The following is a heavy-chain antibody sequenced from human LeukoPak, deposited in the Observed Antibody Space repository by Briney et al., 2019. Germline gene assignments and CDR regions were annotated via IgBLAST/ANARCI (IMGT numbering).Heavy chain of an antibody. D-gene: IGHD5-18*01. CDR1: GGTFSSYA. V-gene: IGHV1-69*05. CDR2: IIPIFGTA. J-gene: IGHJ3*02. Sequence: SVKVSCKASGGTFSSYAISWVRQAPGQGLEWRGGIIPIFGTANYAQKFQGRVTITTDESTSTAYMELSSLRSEDTAVYYCARESRGYSYDKGAFDIWGQGTMVTVSS. CDR3: ARESRGYSYDKGAFDI.